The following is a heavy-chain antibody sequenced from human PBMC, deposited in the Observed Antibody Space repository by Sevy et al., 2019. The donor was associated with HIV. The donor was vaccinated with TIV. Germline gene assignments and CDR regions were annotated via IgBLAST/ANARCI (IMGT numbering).Heavy chain of an antibody. CDR2: THSNGNT. CDR3: TRDRYTLVRGIIMTWFDP. J-gene: IGHJ5*02. V-gene: IGHV4-59*01. Sequence: SETLSLTCTVSGGSISGYYWSWIRQSPGKGLEWIAYTHSNGNTNYNPSLKSRVTISIDTSKNQFSLKLRSVTAADTAVYYGTRDRYTLVRGIIMTWFDPWGQGTLVTVSS. D-gene: IGHD3-10*01. CDR1: GGSISGYY.